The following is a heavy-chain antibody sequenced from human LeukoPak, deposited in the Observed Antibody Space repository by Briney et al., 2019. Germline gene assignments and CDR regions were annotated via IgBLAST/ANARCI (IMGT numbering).Heavy chain of an antibody. CDR1: GFTFDDYG. CDR2: INWNGGST. J-gene: IGHJ3*02. Sequence: VGSLRLSCAASGFTFDDYGMSWVRQVPGKGLEWVSGINWNGGSTGYADSVKGRFTISRDNAKNSLYLQMNSLRAEDTALYYCARPRIAAERDAFDIWGQGTMVTVSS. D-gene: IGHD6-13*01. CDR3: ARPRIAAERDAFDI. V-gene: IGHV3-20*04.